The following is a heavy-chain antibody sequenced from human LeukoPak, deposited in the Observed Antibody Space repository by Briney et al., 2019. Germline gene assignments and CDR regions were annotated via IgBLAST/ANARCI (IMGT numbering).Heavy chain of an antibody. CDR1: DTALPVTG. Sequence: GESLRSPVRVLDTALPVTGSVGCARCPGKGLEWMGKIDPGDSHTTYSPSFLGHVTISVDKSINTAYLQWSSLNASDTATYYCGTIYSYAVDHWGQGTLVIVSS. CDR3: GTIYSYAVDH. V-gene: IGHV5-10-1*01. CDR2: IDPGDSHT. J-gene: IGHJ4*02. D-gene: IGHD3-16*01.